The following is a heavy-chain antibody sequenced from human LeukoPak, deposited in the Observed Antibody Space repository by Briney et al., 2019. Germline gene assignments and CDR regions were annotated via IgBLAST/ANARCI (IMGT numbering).Heavy chain of an antibody. CDR2: ISSSTSTI. Sequence: GGSLRLSCAASGFTFSSYSMNWVRQAPGKGLEWVSYISSSTSTIYYADSVKGRFTISRDNAKNSLYLQMNSLRAEDTAVYYCAKSSSSYYDTSGYLDYWGQGTLVTVSS. CDR1: GFTFSSYS. CDR3: AKSSSSYYDTSGYLDY. D-gene: IGHD3-22*01. V-gene: IGHV3-48*01. J-gene: IGHJ4*02.